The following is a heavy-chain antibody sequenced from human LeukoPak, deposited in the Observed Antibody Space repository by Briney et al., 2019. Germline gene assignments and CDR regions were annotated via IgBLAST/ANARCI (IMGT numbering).Heavy chain of an antibody. D-gene: IGHD4-17*01. CDR3: AKRCATVTTSRPPYYFDY. Sequence: PEGSLRLSCAASGFTFSSYAMSWVRQAPGKGLEWVSAISGSGGSTYYADSVKGRFTISRDNSKNTLYLQMNSLRAEDTAVYYCAKRCATVTTSRPPYYFDYWGQGTLVTVPS. CDR1: GFTFSSYA. V-gene: IGHV3-23*01. J-gene: IGHJ4*02. CDR2: ISGSGGST.